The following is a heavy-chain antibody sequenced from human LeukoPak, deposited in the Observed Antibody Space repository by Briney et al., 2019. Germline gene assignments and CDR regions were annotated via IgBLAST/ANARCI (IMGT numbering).Heavy chain of an antibody. J-gene: IGHJ4*02. CDR2: INSDGINT. D-gene: IGHD1-26*01. CDR1: GFTFSNYW. V-gene: IGHV3-74*01. Sequence: GGSLRLSCAASGFTFSNYWMHWVRQAPGKGLVWVSRINSDGINTSYADSVKGRFTNSRDNAKNSLYLQMYSLRAEDTAVYYCAREGLVGATGLNFGYWGQGTLVTVSS. CDR3: AREGLVGATGLNFGY.